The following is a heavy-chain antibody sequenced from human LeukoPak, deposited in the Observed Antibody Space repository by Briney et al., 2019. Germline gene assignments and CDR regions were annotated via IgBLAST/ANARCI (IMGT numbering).Heavy chain of an antibody. Sequence: SETLSLTCSVSGGSISYYYWSWIRQFPGKGLEWIGYISDGESPDYNPSLQCRVTIYVDSSKNQFFLNLTSVTAADTAVYYCAQDRFSFVHWGQGTLVTVSS. CDR2: ISDGESP. CDR3: AQDRFSFVH. CDR1: GGSISYYY. V-gene: IGHV4-59*01. D-gene: IGHD2-2*01. J-gene: IGHJ1*01.